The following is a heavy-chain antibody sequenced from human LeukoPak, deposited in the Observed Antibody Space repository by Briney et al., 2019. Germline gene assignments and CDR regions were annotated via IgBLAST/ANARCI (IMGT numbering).Heavy chain of an antibody. CDR1: GFTFNEAW. CDR3: TTEGYYVSGIY. V-gene: IGHV3-15*01. D-gene: IGHD3-10*01. CDR2: IKGKTYAHTT. J-gene: IGHJ4*02. Sequence: GGSLRLSCAVSGFTFNEAWMSWVREAPGKGREWVGLIKGKTYAHTTDYPTPVKCIFILSTDHSKHTLYLQMNSLKTEDTAIYYCTTEGYYVSGIYWGQGTLVTVSS.